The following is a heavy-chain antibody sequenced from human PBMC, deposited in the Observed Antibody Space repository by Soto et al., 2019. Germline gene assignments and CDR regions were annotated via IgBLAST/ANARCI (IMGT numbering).Heavy chain of an antibody. Sequence: QLQLQESGPGLVKPSETLSLTCTVSGGSISSSSYYWGWIRQPPGKGLEWIGSIYYSGSTYYNPALESGVTRSGDTSKNQLSLKRRPVTAADTAVYYWARQTAAAGIIHCNWFDPWGQGTLVTVSS. CDR1: GGSISSSSYY. CDR2: IYYSGST. CDR3: ARQTAAAGIIHCNWFDP. V-gene: IGHV4-39*01. D-gene: IGHD6-13*01. J-gene: IGHJ5*02.